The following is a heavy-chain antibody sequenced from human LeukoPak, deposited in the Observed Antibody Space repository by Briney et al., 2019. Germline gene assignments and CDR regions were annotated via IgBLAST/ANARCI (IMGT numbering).Heavy chain of an antibody. Sequence: PSETLSLTCTVSGGSISSYYWSWIRQPPGKGLEWIGYIYSGGSTNYNPSLKSRVTRSVDTSKNQFSLKLSSVTAADTAVYYCARDSYDSSGYRRNFDIWGQGTMVTVSS. CDR1: GGSISSYY. CDR2: IYSGGST. V-gene: IGHV4-59*01. D-gene: IGHD3-22*01. J-gene: IGHJ3*02. CDR3: ARDSYDSSGYRRNFDI.